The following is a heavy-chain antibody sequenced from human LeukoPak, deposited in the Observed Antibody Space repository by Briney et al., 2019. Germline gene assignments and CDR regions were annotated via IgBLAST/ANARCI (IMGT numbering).Heavy chain of an antibody. CDR3: ARGADGVSSNSRGWFDP. CDR2: IYYSGST. CDR1: GGSISSYY. D-gene: IGHD2-15*01. J-gene: IGHJ5*02. V-gene: IGHV4-59*07. Sequence: PSDTLSLTCTVSGGSISSYYWSWIRQPPGKGLEWIGYIYYSGSTNYNPSLKSRVTISVDTSKNQFSLKLSSVTAADTAVYYCARGADGVSSNSRGWFDPWGQGTLVTVSS.